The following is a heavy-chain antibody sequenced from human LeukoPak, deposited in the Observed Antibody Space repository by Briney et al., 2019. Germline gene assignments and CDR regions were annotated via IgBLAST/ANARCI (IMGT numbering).Heavy chain of an antibody. CDR1: GFSFTSYW. CDR2: IYPGDSDT. D-gene: IGHD6-13*01. Sequence: GESLKISCKGCGFSFTSYWIGWVRKMPGKGLEWMGIIYPGDSDTRYSPSFQGQVTTSADKSISTAYLQWSSLKASDTAMYYCASLSGYSSSWYENWFDPWGQGTLVTVSS. J-gene: IGHJ5*02. V-gene: IGHV5-51*01. CDR3: ASLSGYSSSWYENWFDP.